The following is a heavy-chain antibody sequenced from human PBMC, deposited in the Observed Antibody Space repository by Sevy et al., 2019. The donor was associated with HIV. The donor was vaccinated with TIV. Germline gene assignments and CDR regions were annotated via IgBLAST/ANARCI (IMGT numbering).Heavy chain of an antibody. J-gene: IGHJ4*02. D-gene: IGHD4-17*01. V-gene: IGHV4-34*01. CDR3: ARANGVYGDYFDS. Sequence: SETLSLTCAVYGGSFSGYYWTWIRQPPGKGPEWIGEINHSGSTKYNPSLKSRVTISVDRSKNQFSLKLSSVTASDMAVYYCARANGVYGDYFDSWGQGTLVTVSS. CDR1: GGSFSGYY. CDR2: INHSGST.